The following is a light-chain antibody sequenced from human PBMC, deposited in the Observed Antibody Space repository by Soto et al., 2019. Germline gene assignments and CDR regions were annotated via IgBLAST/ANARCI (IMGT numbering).Light chain of an antibody. CDR3: QLPTCFPIT. CDR2: KAS. Sequence: DIQMANYPSPLSASVGDGLTVTCLASQSISSWLAWYQQKPGKAPKLLIYKASSLESGVPSRFSGSGSGTDFTLTISSLQSEDFAPYYCQLPTCFPITFGQG. J-gene: IGKJ5*01. CDR1: QSISSW. V-gene: IGKV1-5*03.